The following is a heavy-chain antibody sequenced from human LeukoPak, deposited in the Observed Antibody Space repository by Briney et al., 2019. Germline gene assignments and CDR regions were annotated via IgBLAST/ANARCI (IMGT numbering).Heavy chain of an antibody. J-gene: IGHJ4*02. Sequence: GGSLRLSCAASGFSFSSYWMSWVRQSPGKGLEWVANINQDGGEIYYVDSVKGRFTISRDNTKNSVYLQMNGLRAGDTAIYYCARDGYCNSITCFDYWGQGTLVTVSS. CDR2: INQDGGEI. CDR1: GFSFSSYW. CDR3: ARDGYCNSITCFDY. V-gene: IGHV3-7*01. D-gene: IGHD2-2*03.